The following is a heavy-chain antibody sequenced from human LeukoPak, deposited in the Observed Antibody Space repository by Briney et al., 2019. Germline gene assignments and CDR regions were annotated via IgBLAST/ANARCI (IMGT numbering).Heavy chain of an antibody. V-gene: IGHV3-21*01. J-gene: IGHJ4*02. D-gene: IGHD4-11*01. CDR2: ISSSSSYI. CDR3: AREIEDYSKTGXXFDY. CDR1: GFTFSSYS. Sequence: PGGSLRLSCAASGFTFSSYSMNWVRQAPGKGLEWVSSISSSSSYIYYADSVKGRFTISRDNAKNSLYLQMNSLRAEDTAVYYCAREIEDYSKTGXXFDYWGQGXXVTXSS.